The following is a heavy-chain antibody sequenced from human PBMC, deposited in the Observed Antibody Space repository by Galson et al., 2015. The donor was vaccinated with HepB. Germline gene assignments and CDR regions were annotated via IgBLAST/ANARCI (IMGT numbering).Heavy chain of an antibody. CDR3: VRESLMAMVTFDH. D-gene: IGHD5-18*01. CDR2: IWHDGSNQ. Sequence: SLRLSCAASGFIFSRHGIHWVRQAPGKGLECVAMIWHDGSNQLYADSVKGRFTISRDNSKNTLYLQMNSLRAEDTAVYYCVRESLMAMVTFDHWGRGTLVTVSS. CDR1: GFIFSRHG. V-gene: IGHV3-33*01. J-gene: IGHJ4*02.